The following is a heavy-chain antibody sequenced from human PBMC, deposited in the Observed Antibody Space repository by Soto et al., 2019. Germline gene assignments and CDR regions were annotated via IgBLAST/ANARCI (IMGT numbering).Heavy chain of an antibody. V-gene: IGHV3-30*03. D-gene: IGHD3-10*01. CDR3: ASGEGRNGHDTRFDY. CDR1: GFAFCYYG. CDR2: ISHDGKDK. J-gene: IGHJ4*02. Sequence: QMQLVESGGGVVQPGRSLRVSCATSGFAFCYYGIHWVRQAPGKGLEWVADISHDGKDKWYADSVKGRFTISRDNSENTLYLQMNGLRSEDTAVYFCASGEGRNGHDTRFDYWGQGTLVTASS.